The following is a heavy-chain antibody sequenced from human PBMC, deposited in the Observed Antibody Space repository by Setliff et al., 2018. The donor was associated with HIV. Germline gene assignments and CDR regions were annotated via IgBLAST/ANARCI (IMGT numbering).Heavy chain of an antibody. CDR2: IYHSGSA. CDR3: ARAHHDFWSGYCPFDY. CDR1: GGSISGSSYY. D-gene: IGHD3-3*01. Sequence: SETLSLTCNVSGGSISGSSYYWGWIRQPPGKGLEWIGSIYHSGSASHNPSLKSRITISVDTSKNQFSLKLTSVSAADTAVYFCARAHHDFWSGYCPFDYWGQGTLVTVSS. J-gene: IGHJ4*02. V-gene: IGHV4-39*07.